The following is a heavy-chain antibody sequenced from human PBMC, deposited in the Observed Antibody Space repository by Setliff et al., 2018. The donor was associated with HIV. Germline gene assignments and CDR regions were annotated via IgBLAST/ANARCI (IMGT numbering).Heavy chain of an antibody. CDR2: INTDGSTT. CDR1: GFTFSSHW. J-gene: IGHJ4*02. V-gene: IGHV3-74*01. Sequence: HPGGSLRLSCAASGFTFSSHWMHWVRQAPGKGLVWVSRINTDGSTTTYADSVKGRFTISRDNAKSTLYLQMNSLRAEDTAVYYCARVISGYSYGYDYWGQGTLVTVSS. CDR3: ARVISGYSYGYDY. D-gene: IGHD5-18*01.